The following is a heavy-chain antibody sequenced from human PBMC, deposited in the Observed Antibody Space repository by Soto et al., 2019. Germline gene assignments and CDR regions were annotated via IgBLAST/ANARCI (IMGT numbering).Heavy chain of an antibody. Sequence: KELEWVSAISGSGGSTYYADAVKGRFTISRDNSKNTLYLQMNSLRAEDTAVYYCAKDPYYDISGHPGAFDIWGTRLMVTGS. D-gene: IGHD3-22*01. V-gene: IGHV3-23*01. CDR3: AKDPYYDISGHPGAFDI. J-gene: IGHJ3*02. CDR2: ISGSGGST.